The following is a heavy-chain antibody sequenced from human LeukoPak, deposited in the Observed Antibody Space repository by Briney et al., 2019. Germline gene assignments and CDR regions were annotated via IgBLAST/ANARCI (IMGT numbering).Heavy chain of an antibody. J-gene: IGHJ5*02. V-gene: IGHV1-2*06. CDR1: GYTFTGYY. Sequence: ASVNVSCTASGYTFTGYYMHWVRQAPGQGLEWMGRINPNSGGTNYAQKFQGRVTMTRDTSISTAYMELSRLRSDDTAVYYCARGEKGDSSGYPWGQGTLVTVSS. CDR2: INPNSGGT. CDR3: ARGEKGDSSGYP. D-gene: IGHD3-22*01.